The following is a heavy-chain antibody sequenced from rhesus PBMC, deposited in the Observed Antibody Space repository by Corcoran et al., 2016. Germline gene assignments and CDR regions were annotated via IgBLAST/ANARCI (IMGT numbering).Heavy chain of an antibody. Sequence: QVQLQESGPGVVKPSETLSLTCAVSGGSISGGYDWSWIRQPPGKGLEWIGYIYGSRGSTNYNPSLNNRVNILKDASKNEFSLKLSSVTAADTAVYYCARGGTVTFFDYWGQGVLVTVSS. CDR3: ARGGTVTFFDY. D-gene: IGHD4-23*01. CDR2: IYGSRGST. CDR1: GGSISGGYD. J-gene: IGHJ4*01. V-gene: IGHV4-76*01.